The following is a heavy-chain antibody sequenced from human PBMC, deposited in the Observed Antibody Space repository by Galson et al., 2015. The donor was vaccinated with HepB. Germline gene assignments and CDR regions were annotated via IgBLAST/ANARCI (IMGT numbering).Heavy chain of an antibody. Sequence: SLRLSCAASGFTFSTAWMTWVRQAPGKGLEWVGRIKGTNEGATTDYAASVKGRFTISRDDSKATLFLQMNSLKIEDTGVYYCATFANPHWGQGTLVTASS. V-gene: IGHV3-15*01. CDR2: IKGTNEGATT. J-gene: IGHJ4*02. CDR1: GFTFSTAW. CDR3: ATFANPH.